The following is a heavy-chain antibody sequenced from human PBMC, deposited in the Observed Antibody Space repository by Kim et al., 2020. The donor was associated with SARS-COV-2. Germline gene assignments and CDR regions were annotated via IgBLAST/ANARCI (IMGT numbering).Heavy chain of an antibody. Sequence: GGSLRLSWAASVVTFSSYRMNWVRQAQGKGQEWGYSISSSSNSMYYADSVKGRFTSSRDNAKNSLYLQMNSLRAEDTAVYYCASGDYNSGADYWGQGTLVTVSS. J-gene: IGHJ4*02. D-gene: IGHD6-19*01. CDR1: VVTFSSYR. V-gene: IGHV3-21*01. CDR2: ISSSSNSM. CDR3: ASGDYNSGADY.